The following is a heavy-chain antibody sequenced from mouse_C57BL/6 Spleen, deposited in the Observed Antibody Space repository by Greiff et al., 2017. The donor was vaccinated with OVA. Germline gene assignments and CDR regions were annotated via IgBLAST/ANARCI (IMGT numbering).Heavy chain of an antibody. CDR2: IHPSDSDT. V-gene: IGHV1-74*01. D-gene: IGHD2-4*01. CDR1: GYTFTSYW. J-gene: IGHJ3*01. CDR3: ALSTMITTEFAY. Sequence: QVQLQQPGAELVKPGASVKVSCKASGYTFTSYWMHWVKQRPGQGLEWIGRIHPSDSDTNYNQKFKGKATLTVDKSSSTAYMQLSSLTPEDSAVYYCALSTMITTEFAYWGQGTLVTVSA.